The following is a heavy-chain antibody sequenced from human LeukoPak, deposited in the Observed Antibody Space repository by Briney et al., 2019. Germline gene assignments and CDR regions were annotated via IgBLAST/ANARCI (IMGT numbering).Heavy chain of an antibody. J-gene: IGHJ6*02. Sequence: SVKVSCKASGGTFSSYAISWVRQAPGQGLEWMGGIIPIFGTANYAQKFQGRVTITADEPTSTAYMELSSLRSEDTAVYYCARVGGLYYYYYGMDVWGQGTTVTVSS. CDR2: IIPIFGTA. CDR1: GGTFSSYA. CDR3: ARVGGLYYYYYGMDV. D-gene: IGHD3-16*01. V-gene: IGHV1-69*13.